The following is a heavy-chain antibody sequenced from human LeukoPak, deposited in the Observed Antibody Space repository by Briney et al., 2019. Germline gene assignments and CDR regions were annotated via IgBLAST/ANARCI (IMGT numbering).Heavy chain of an antibody. CDR3: ARSSGSYRPFDS. V-gene: IGHV3-48*03. Sequence: EGSLRLSCAASGFIFSSFEMNWVRQAPGKGLEWISHISHTGDIKYADSVKGRFTISRDNAKNSQYLQMTSLRAEDTAVYYCARSSGSYRPFDSWGQGTLVTVSS. CDR1: GFIFSSFE. CDR2: ISHTGDI. D-gene: IGHD3-22*01. J-gene: IGHJ4*02.